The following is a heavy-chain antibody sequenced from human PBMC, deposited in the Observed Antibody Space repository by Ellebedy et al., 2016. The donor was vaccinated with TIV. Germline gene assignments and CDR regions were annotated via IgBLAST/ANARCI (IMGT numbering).Heavy chain of an antibody. CDR3: ARRRRDDYVPTWWYFDL. J-gene: IGHJ2*01. V-gene: IGHV1-8*02. CDR1: GGTFSSYD. CDR2: MNPNSGDT. D-gene: IGHD3-16*01. Sequence: ASVKVSXXASGGTFSSYDINWVRQATGQGLEWMGWMNPNSGDTDYAQKFQGRVTMTRNSSIVTAYMELSSLRSEDTAVYYCARRRRDDYVPTWWYFDLWGRGTLVTVSS.